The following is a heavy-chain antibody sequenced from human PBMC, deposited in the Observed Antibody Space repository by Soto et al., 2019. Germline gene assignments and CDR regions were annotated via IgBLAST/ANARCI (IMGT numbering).Heavy chain of an antibody. Sequence: GGSLRLSCTASGFTFSSYAMHWVRQAPGKGLEWVAVISYDGSNKYYADSVKGRFTISRDNSKNTLYLQMNSLRAEDTAVYYCARPFLQAAQEAFDIWGQGTMVTVSS. CDR2: ISYDGSNK. CDR3: ARPFLQAAQEAFDI. J-gene: IGHJ3*02. CDR1: GFTFSSYA. V-gene: IGHV3-30*04. D-gene: IGHD2-2*01.